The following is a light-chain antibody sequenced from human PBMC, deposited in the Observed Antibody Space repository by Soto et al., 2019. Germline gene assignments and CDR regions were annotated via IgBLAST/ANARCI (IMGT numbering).Light chain of an antibody. V-gene: IGLV2-8*01. Sequence: QSALTQPPSASGSPGQSVTISCTGTSSDVGGYNSVSWYQHHPGKAPKLMIYEVSKRPSGVPDRFSASKSGNTASLTVSGLQAEDEADYYCSSYAGSNNYVFGTGTKLTVL. CDR1: SSDVGGYNS. J-gene: IGLJ1*01. CDR3: SSYAGSNNYV. CDR2: EVS.